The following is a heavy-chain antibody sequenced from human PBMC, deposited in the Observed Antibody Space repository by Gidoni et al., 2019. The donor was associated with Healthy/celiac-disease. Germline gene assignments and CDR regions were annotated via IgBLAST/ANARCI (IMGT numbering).Heavy chain of an antibody. J-gene: IGHJ4*02. V-gene: IGHV3-33*01. CDR3: ARGGKNYGDYDFDY. CDR2: IWYDGSNK. Sequence: QVQLVESGGGVVQPGRSLRLSCAASGFPFSSYGLHWVRQAPGKGLEWVAVIWYDGSNKYYADAVKGRFTISRDNSKNTLYLQMNSLRAEDTAVYYCARGGKNYGDYDFDYWGQGTLVTVSS. CDR1: GFPFSSYG. D-gene: IGHD4-17*01.